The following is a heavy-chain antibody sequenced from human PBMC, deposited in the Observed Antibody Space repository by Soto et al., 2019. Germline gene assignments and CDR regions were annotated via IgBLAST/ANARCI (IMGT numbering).Heavy chain of an antibody. V-gene: IGHV3-30*18. CDR2: ISYDGSNK. J-gene: IGHJ4*02. Sequence: QVQLVESGGGVVQPGRSLRLSCAASGFTFSSYGMHWVRQAPGKGLEWVAVISYDGSNKYYADSVKGRFTISRDNSKNTLYLQMNSLRAEDTAVYYCAKGKELYGDYSDYWGQGTLVTVSS. CDR3: AKGKELYGDYSDY. D-gene: IGHD4-17*01. CDR1: GFTFSSYG.